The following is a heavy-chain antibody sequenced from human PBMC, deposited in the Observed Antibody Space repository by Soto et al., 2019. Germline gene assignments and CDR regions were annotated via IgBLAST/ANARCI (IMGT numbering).Heavy chain of an antibody. D-gene: IGHD6-6*01. CDR3: AKSDGYSSSLGYFGY. CDR2: ISGRGGST. V-gene: IGHV3-23*01. J-gene: IGHJ4*02. CDR1: GFTFSSYA. Sequence: GSLRLSCAASGFTFSSYAMSWVRQAPGKGLEWVSAISGRGGSTYYADSVKGRFTISRDNSKNTLYLQMNSLRAEDTAVYYCAKSDGYSSSLGYFGYWGQGTLVTVSS.